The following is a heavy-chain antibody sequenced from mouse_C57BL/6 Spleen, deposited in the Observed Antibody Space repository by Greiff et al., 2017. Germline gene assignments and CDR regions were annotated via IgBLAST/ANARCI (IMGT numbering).Heavy chain of an antibody. CDR3: ARERLGSGGAMDY. J-gene: IGHJ4*01. Sequence: VQLQQSGPELVKPGASVKISCKASGYAFSSSWMNWVKQRPGKGLEWIGRIYPGDGDTNYNGKFKGKATLTADKSSSTAYMQLSSRTSEDSAVYFCARERLGSGGAMDYWGQGTSVTVSS. V-gene: IGHV1-82*01. D-gene: IGHD1-1*02. CDR2: IYPGDGDT. CDR1: GYAFSSSW.